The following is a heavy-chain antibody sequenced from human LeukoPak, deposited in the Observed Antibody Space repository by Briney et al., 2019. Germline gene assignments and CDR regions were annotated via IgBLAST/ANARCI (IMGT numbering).Heavy chain of an antibody. CDR2: ISGSGGST. V-gene: IGHV3-23*01. J-gene: IGHJ4*02. CDR3: AKDDDYGDYAAY. Sequence: PGGSLRRSCAASGFTFSSYVMSWVRQAPGKGLEWVSAISGSGGSTYYADSVKGRFTISRDNSKNTLYLQMNSLRAEDTAVYYCAKDDDYGDYAAYWGQGTLVTVSS. D-gene: IGHD4-17*01. CDR1: GFTFSSYV.